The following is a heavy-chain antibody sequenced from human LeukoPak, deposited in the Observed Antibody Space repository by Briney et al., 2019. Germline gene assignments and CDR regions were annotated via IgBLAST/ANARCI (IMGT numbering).Heavy chain of an antibody. CDR1: GYTLTELS. V-gene: IGHV1-24*01. D-gene: IGHD2-15*01. J-gene: IGHJ4*02. Sequence: ASVKVSCKVSGYTLTELSMHWVRQAPGKGLEWMGGFDPEDGETIYAQKFQGRVTMTEDTSTDTAYMELSGLRSEDTAVYYCATDLSEVVEEAYWGQGTLVTVSS. CDR2: FDPEDGET. CDR3: ATDLSEVVEEAY.